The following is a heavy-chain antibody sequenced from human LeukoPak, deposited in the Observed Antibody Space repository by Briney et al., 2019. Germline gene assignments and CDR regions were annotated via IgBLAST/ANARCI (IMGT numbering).Heavy chain of an antibody. V-gene: IGHV3-23*01. J-gene: IGHJ4*01. Sequence: GGSLRLSCAPSGFTFRTYAMSCVRQAPGEGLGWVSGIIGKSAPTFYADSVKGRFTISRDNSKNTVYRQVNSLSANDTAIYYCTKVRVPDGAWEILHWGQRTLVSVPS. CDR1: GFTFRTYA. CDR2: IIGKSAPT. D-gene: IGHD4-17*01. CDR3: TKVRVPDGAWEILH.